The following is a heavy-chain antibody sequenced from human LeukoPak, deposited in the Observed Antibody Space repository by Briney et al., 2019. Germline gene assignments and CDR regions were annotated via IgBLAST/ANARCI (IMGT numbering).Heavy chain of an antibody. CDR1: GFTFSSYW. CDR2: IKQDGSEK. Sequence: LTGGSLRLSCAASGFTFSSYWMSWVRQAPGKGLEWVANIKQDGSEKYYVDSVKGRFTISRDNAKNSLYLQMNSLRAEDTAVYYCARDRPSMIVVVASYYYYGMDVWVQGTTVTVSS. V-gene: IGHV3-7*01. J-gene: IGHJ6*02. D-gene: IGHD3-22*01. CDR3: ARDRPSMIVVVASYYYYGMDV.